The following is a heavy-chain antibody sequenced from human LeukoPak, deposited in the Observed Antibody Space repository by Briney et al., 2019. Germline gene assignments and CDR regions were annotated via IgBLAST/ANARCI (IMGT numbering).Heavy chain of an antibody. J-gene: IGHJ4*02. CDR3: ARDMVGIWFGELLPSFDY. CDR1: GFTFSSYS. Sequence: GGSLRLSCAASGFTFSSYSMNWVRQAPGKGLEWASYISSSGSTIYYADSVKGRFTISRDNAKNSLYLQMNSLRAEDTALYYCARDMVGIWFGELLPSFDYWGQGTLVTVSS. CDR2: ISSSGSTI. D-gene: IGHD3-10*01. V-gene: IGHV3-48*04.